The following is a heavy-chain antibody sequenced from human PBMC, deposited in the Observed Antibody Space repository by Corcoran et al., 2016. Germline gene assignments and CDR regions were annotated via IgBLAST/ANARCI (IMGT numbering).Heavy chain of an antibody. CDR3: AFLCPVRGVADYYYGMDV. V-gene: IGHV4-34*01. CDR1: GGSFSGYY. J-gene: IGHJ6*02. D-gene: IGHD3-10*01. CDR2: INHSGST. Sequence: QLQQWGTGLLKPSETLSLTCAVYGGSFSGYYWSWIRQPPGKGLEWIGEINHSGSTNYNPSLKSRVTISVDTSKNQFSLNLRSVTAADTAVYYCAFLCPVRGVADYYYGMDVWGQGTTVIVSS.